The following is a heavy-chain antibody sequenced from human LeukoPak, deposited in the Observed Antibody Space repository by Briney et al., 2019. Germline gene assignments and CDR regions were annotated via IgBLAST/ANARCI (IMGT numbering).Heavy chain of an antibody. V-gene: IGHV3-23*01. CDR2: ISASGDGT. J-gene: IGHJ4*02. CDR1: GFTVSSNY. D-gene: IGHD2-21*01. CDR3: ATHLAYCPTESCSFFDY. Sequence: GGSLRLSCAASGFTVSSNYMSWVRRAPGKGLEWVSAISASGDGTFYTDSVKGRFTVSRDNSKNMLYLQMNSLRGDDTAVYYCATHLAYCPTESCSFFDYWGQGALVTVSS.